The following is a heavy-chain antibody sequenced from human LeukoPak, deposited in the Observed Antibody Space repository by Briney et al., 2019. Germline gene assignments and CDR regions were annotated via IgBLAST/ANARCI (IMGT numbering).Heavy chain of an antibody. CDR3: ARRQSGYNDFDY. J-gene: IGHJ4*02. D-gene: IGHD5-24*01. CDR1: GASISSYS. V-gene: IGHV4-59*08. Sequence: SETLSLTCTVSGASISSYSWSWIRQPPGKGLEWIGYIYYDGSTNYNPSLKSRVTISVDTSNNQFSLGLSSVTAADTALYYCARRQSGYNDFDYWGQGTLVTVSA. CDR2: IYYDGST.